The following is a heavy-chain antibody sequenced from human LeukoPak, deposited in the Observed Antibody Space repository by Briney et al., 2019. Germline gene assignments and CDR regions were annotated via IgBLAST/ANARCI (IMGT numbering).Heavy chain of an antibody. D-gene: IGHD6-13*01. Sequence: SETLSLTCAVYGGAFSGYYWSWIRQPAGKGLEWFGEINHRGSPNHNPSLKSRVTLSVDPSKNQFSLKLSSVTAADTAVYYCARGLSSSWSKYNWFDPWGQRTLVTVSS. V-gene: IGHV4-34*01. J-gene: IGHJ5*02. CDR1: GGAFSGYY. CDR3: ARGLSSSWSKYNWFDP. CDR2: INHRGSP.